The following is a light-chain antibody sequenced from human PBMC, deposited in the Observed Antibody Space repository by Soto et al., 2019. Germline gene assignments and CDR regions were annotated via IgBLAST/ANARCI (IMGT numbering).Light chain of an antibody. J-gene: IGKJ1*01. CDR2: AAS. CDR3: QQKNSIKWP. CDR1: QGISTY. V-gene: IGKV1-39*01. Sequence: DIQMTQSPSSLSASVVYRVTITCLASQGISTYLNWYQQKPGKAPKVLIYAASSLESGVPSRFSGSGSETDGTLTISSMQPEDGATDSCQQKNSIKWPFGQGTKVDIK.